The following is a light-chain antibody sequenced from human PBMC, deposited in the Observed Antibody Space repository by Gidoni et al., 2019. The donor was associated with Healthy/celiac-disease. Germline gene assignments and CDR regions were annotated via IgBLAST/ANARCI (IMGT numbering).Light chain of an antibody. Sequence: QSVLTQPPSASGTPGQGVTISCSGSSSNIGSNYVYWYQQLPGTAPKLLIYRNNQRPSGFPDRFSGSKSGTSASLAISGLRSEDDADYYCAAWDDSLSGVVFGGGTKLTDL. CDR3: AAWDDSLSGVV. J-gene: IGLJ2*01. CDR1: SSNIGSNY. V-gene: IGLV1-47*01. CDR2: RNN.